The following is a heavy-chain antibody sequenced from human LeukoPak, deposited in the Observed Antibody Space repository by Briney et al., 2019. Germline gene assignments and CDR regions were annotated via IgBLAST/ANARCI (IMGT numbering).Heavy chain of an antibody. J-gene: IGHJ4*02. V-gene: IGHV3-53*01. CDR3: ARGETTMALSPFDY. Sequence: GGSLRLSCVASGFTVSSNYMSWVRQAPGKGLEWVSVIYSGDITYYADSVKGRFTISRDNSKNTLYLQMSNLRAEDTAVYYCARGETTMALSPFDYWGQGTLVTVPS. CDR1: GFTVSSNY. CDR2: IYSGDIT. D-gene: IGHD4/OR15-4a*01.